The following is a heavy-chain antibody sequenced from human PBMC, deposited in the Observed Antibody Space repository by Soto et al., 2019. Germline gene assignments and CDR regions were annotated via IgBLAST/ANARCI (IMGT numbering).Heavy chain of an antibody. Sequence: SFRVSFNASGYTFTSYYMHWVRQAPVQGLEWMGIINPSGGSTSYAQKFQGRVTITRDTSASTAYMELSSLRSEDTAVYYCARASDSGSYSPPGYWGQGTLVTAPQ. J-gene: IGHJ4*02. V-gene: IGHV1-46*01. CDR1: GYTFTSYY. D-gene: IGHD3-10*01. CDR2: INPSGGST. CDR3: ARASDSGSYSPPGY.